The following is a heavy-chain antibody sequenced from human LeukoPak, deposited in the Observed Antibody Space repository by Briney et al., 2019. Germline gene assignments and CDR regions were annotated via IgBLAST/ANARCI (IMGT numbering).Heavy chain of an antibody. CDR2: IKQDGSEK. Sequence: GGSLRLSCAASGFTVSSNYMSWVRQAPGKGLEWVANIKQDGSEKYYVDSVKGRFTISRDNAKNSLYLQMNSLRAEDTAVYYCAREVAVPAAPIDYWGQGTLVTVSS. V-gene: IGHV3-7*03. D-gene: IGHD2-2*01. CDR1: GFTVSSNY. J-gene: IGHJ4*02. CDR3: AREVAVPAAPIDY.